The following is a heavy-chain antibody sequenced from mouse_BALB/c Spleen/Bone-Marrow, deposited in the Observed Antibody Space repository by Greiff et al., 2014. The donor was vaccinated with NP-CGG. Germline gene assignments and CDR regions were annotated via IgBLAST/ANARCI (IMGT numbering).Heavy chain of an antibody. J-gene: IGHJ2*01. V-gene: IGHV14-3*02. CDR2: IDPANGNT. CDR3: ARYYYGSSYSHS. D-gene: IGHD1-1*01. Sequence: WVKQKPEQGPEWIGRIDPANGNTKVEPKFQGKALRTADTSSNTAYLQLSSLTSEDTAVYYCARYYYGSSYSHSRGQGPTLT.